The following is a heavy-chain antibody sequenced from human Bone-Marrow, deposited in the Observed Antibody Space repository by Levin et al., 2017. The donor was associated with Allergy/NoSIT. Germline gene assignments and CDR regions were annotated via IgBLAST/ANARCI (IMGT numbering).Heavy chain of an antibody. V-gene: IGHV3-30*18. Sequence: SCAASGFTFKSYDMHWVRQAPGKGLEWVAFISYDGINKYYADSVKGRFTISRDNSKIMLSLQMDSLRTEDTALYYCAKRGFSNSFDYWGQGTLVSVSS. CDR3: AKRGFSNSFDY. D-gene: IGHD6-13*01. J-gene: IGHJ4*02. CDR1: GFTFKSYD. CDR2: ISYDGINK.